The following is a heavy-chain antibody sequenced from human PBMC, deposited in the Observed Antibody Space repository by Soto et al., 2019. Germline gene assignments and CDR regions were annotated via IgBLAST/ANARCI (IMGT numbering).Heavy chain of an antibody. D-gene: IGHD2-2*01. Sequence: QVQLVQSGAEVKKPGASVKVSCKASGYTFTSYYMHWVRQAPGQGLEWMGIINPSGGSTSYAQKFQGRVTMTRDTPTSTVYMELSSLRSEDTAVYYCARDCSSTSCYGDYYYGMDVWGQGTTVTVSS. CDR2: INPSGGST. CDR3: ARDCSSTSCYGDYYYGMDV. CDR1: GYTFTSYY. J-gene: IGHJ6*02. V-gene: IGHV1-46*03.